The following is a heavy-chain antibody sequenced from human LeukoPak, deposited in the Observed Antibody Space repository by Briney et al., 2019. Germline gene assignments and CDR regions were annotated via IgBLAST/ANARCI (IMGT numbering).Heavy chain of an antibody. V-gene: IGHV4-59*08. J-gene: IGHJ4*02. CDR2: IYYSAST. CDR1: GGSISSYY. Sequence: SETLSLTSTVSGGSISSYYWSLIRQSPGKGLECMGAIYYSASTNYNPSLKSGVTISVATSKNRFSLKLSSVTAADPAVYYCARQGVRGDYYFDYWGQGTLVTVS. CDR3: ARQGVRGDYYFDY. D-gene: IGHD3-10*01.